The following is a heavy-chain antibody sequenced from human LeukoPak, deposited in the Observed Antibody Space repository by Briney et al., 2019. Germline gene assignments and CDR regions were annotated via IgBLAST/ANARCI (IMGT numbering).Heavy chain of an antibody. CDR2: IYYSGSA. Sequence: SETLSLTCTVSGGSISSSSYYWGWIRQPPGKELEWIGYIYYSGSADYNPSLKSRVAMSIDTSKNQFSLKVTSVSALDTAVYYCAGGGNYHWAPDYWGQGTLVTVDS. CDR3: AGGGNYHWAPDY. CDR1: GGSISSSSYY. D-gene: IGHD2-15*01. J-gene: IGHJ4*02. V-gene: IGHV4-39*07.